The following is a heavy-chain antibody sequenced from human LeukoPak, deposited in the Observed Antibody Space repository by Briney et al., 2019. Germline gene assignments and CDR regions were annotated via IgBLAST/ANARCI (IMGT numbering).Heavy chain of an antibody. V-gene: IGHV3-30*18. CDR3: AKEDCSGGSCYENDAFDI. Sequence: PGRSLRLSCAASGFTFSSYGMHWVRQAPGKGLEWVAVISYDGSNKYYADSVKGRFTISRDNSKNTLYLQMNGLRAEDTAVYYCAKEDCSGGSCYENDAFDIWGQGTMVTVSS. D-gene: IGHD2-15*01. CDR1: GFTFSSYG. CDR2: ISYDGSNK. J-gene: IGHJ3*02.